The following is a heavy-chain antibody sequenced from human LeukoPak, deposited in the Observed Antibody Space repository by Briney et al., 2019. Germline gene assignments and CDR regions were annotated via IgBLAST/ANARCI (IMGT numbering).Heavy chain of an antibody. V-gene: IGHV4-39*01. Sequence: PSETLSLTCTVSGGSISSSIYYWGWIRQPPGKGLEWIGSIYYSGSTYYNPSLKSRVTISVDTSKNQFSLKLSSVTAADTAVYYCARQARITTNWFDPWGQGTLVTVSS. D-gene: IGHD3-10*01. CDR1: GGSISSSIYY. CDR2: IYYSGST. J-gene: IGHJ5*02. CDR3: ARQARITTNWFDP.